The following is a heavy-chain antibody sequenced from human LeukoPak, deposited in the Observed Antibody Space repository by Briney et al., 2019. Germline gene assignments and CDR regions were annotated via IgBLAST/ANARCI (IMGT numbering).Heavy chain of an antibody. V-gene: IGHV3-33*01. Sequence: GGSLRLSCAAPGFTFSSYGMHWDRQAPGKGLEWVAVIWYDGSNKYYADSVKGRFTIFRDNSKNTLYLQMNSLRAEDTAVYYCARGPWIQLWLTDYYGMDVWGQGTTVTVSS. CDR1: GFTFSSYG. CDR3: ARGPWIQLWLTDYYGMDV. D-gene: IGHD5-18*01. CDR2: IWYDGSNK. J-gene: IGHJ6*02.